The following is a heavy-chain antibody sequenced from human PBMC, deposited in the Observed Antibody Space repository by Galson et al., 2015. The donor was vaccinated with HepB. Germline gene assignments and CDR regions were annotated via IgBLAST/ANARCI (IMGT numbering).Heavy chain of an antibody. CDR1: DFTFSNYW. J-gene: IGHJ6*02. V-gene: IGHV3-7*03. D-gene: IGHD3-10*01. CDR3: ARRTRLGRGIIRRPDYYYGMDV. CDR2: INPDGSEK. Sequence: LRLSCAASDFTFSNYWMNWVRQAPGKGLEWVANINPDGSEKYYVASLKGRFTISRDNAKNSLYLQMDSLRAEDTAVYYCARRTRLGRGIIRRPDYYYGMDVWGQGTAVTVAS.